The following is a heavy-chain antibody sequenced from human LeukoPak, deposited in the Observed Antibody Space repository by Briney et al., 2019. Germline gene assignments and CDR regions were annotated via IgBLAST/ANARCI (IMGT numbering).Heavy chain of an antibody. CDR1: GYSFSSYW. V-gene: IGHV5-51*01. CDR3: ARQYYYGSGGFGYNWFDP. Sequence: RGESLKISCKGSGYSFSSYWIGWVRQMPGKGLEWMGIIYPGDSDTRYSPSFQGQVTISADKSISTAYLQWSSLKASDTAMYYCARQYYYGSGGFGYNWFDPWGQGTLVTVSS. D-gene: IGHD3-10*01. J-gene: IGHJ5*02. CDR2: IYPGDSDT.